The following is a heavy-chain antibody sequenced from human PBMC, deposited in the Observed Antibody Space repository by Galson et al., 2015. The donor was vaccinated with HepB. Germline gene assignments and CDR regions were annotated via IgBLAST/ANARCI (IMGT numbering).Heavy chain of an antibody. CDR3: ARAGYGSGFDY. D-gene: IGHD3-10*01. CDR2: IYYSGST. CDR1: GDSVSSCSYY. J-gene: IGHJ4*02. V-gene: IGHV4-61*01. Sequence: SETLSLTCTVSGDSVSSCSYYWMWIRQPPGKGPEWIGHIYYSGSTNYNPALESRVTISVDTSKNQFSLKLNSVTAADTAVYYCARAGYGSGFDYWGQGTLVTVSS.